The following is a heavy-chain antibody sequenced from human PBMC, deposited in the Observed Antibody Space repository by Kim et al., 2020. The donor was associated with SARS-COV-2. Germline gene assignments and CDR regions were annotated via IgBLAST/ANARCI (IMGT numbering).Heavy chain of an antibody. Sequence: GGSLRLSCAASGFAFSDHAMHWVRQVPGKGLEWISGISWNSGRVGYADSVKGRFTISRDNVQHSLYLQMNSLRAEDTALYFCAKAYYHDSSGYDYYYPMDVWGQGTTVTVSS. CDR1: GFAFSDHA. V-gene: IGHV3-9*01. CDR2: ISWNSGRV. CDR3: AKAYYHDSSGYDYYYPMDV. J-gene: IGHJ6*02. D-gene: IGHD3-22*01.